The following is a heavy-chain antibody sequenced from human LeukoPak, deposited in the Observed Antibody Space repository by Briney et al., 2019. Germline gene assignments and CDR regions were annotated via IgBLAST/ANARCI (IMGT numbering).Heavy chain of an antibody. CDR1: GFTFSSYG. J-gene: IGHJ6*03. CDR3: AKGLPRYYYMDV. CDR2: ISYDGSNK. Sequence: PGGSLRLSCGASGFTFSSYGMHWVRQAPGKGLEWVAVISYDGSNKYYADSVKGRFTISRDNSKNTLYLQMNSLRPEDTAVYYCAKGLPRYYYMDVWGKGATVIVSS. V-gene: IGHV3-30*18.